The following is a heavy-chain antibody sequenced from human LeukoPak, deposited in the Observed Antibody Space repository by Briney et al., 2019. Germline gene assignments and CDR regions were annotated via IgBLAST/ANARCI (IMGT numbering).Heavy chain of an antibody. J-gene: IGHJ1*01. CDR1: GFTFSSYA. V-gene: IGHV3-23*01. CDR2: ISGSGGST. CDR3: AKDRYTSGWPPEYFQH. D-gene: IGHD6-19*01. Sequence: GGSLRLSCAASGFTFSSYAISWVRQAPGKGLQWVSVISGSGGSTYYADSVKGRFTIARDNSKDTLYLQMNSLRAEDTAVYYCAKDRYTSGWPPEYFQHWGQGTLVTVSS.